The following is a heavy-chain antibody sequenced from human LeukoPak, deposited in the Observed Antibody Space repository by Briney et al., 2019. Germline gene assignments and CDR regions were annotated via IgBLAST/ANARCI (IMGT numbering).Heavy chain of an antibody. CDR2: IWYDGSKK. D-gene: IGHD6-6*01. CDR1: GFTFSDYG. Sequence: RSLRLSCAASGFTFSDYGIHWVRQAPGQGLEWVALIWYDGSKKYYADSVKGRFTISRDNTKNTLYLQLNSLRVDDTAVYYCARAHSSSSTFDLWGQGTLVTVSS. V-gene: IGHV3-33*01. CDR3: ARAHSSSSTFDL. J-gene: IGHJ4*02.